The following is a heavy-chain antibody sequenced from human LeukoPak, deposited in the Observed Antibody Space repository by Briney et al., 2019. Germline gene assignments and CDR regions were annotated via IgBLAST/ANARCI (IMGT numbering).Heavy chain of an antibody. Sequence: SETLSLTCTVSGGSISGYYWSWIRQPPGKGLEWIGYIYHSGSTYYNPSLKSRVTISVDRSKNQFSLKLSSVTAADTAVYYCARENGNYFDYWGQGTLVTVSS. J-gene: IGHJ4*02. V-gene: IGHV4-59*12. CDR1: GGSISGYY. D-gene: IGHD3-16*01. CDR3: ARENGNYFDY. CDR2: IYHSGST.